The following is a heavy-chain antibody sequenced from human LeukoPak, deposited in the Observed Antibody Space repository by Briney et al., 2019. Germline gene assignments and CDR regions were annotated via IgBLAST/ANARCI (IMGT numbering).Heavy chain of an antibody. CDR1: GGTFSSYA. Sequence: SVKVSCKASGGTFSSYAISWVRQAPGQGLEWMGGIIPIFGTANYAQKFQGRVTITTDESTSTAYMELSSLRSEDTAVYYCVVGISYYFDYWGQGTLVTVSS. D-gene: IGHD6-6*01. CDR2: IIPIFGTA. J-gene: IGHJ4*02. CDR3: VVGISYYFDY. V-gene: IGHV1-69*05.